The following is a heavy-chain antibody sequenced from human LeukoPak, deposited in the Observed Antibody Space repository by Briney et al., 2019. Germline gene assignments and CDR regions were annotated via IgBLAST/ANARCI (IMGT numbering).Heavy chain of an antibody. CDR1: GGSISSSSYY. D-gene: IGHD2-2*01. Sequence: PSETLSLTCTVSGGSISSSSYYWGWIRQPPGKGLEWIGSIYYSGSTYYNPSLKSRVTISVDTSKNQFSLKLSSVTAADTAVYYCARDSNYYGMDVWGQGTRSPSP. CDR2: IYYSGST. J-gene: IGHJ6*02. CDR3: ARDSNYYGMDV. V-gene: IGHV4-39*07.